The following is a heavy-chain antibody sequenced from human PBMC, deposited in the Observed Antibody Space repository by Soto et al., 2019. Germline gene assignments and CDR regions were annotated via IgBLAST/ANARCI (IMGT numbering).Heavy chain of an antibody. CDR2: INPILGTA. J-gene: IGHJ5*02. V-gene: IGHV1-69*01. CDR1: GGTFSSYT. CDR3: ARSYCSGGTCFHDWFDP. Sequence: QVQLVQSGAEVKKPGSSVKVSCKASGGTFSSYTINWVRQAPGQGLEWMGRINPILGTANYAQKFQGLVTLTADESTSTAYMELSSLRSEDTAVYYCARSYCSGGTCFHDWFDPWGQGTLVTVSS. D-gene: IGHD2-15*01.